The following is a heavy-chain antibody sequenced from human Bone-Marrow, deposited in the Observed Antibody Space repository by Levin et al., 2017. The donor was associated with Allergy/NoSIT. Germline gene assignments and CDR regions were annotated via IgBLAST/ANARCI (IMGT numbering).Heavy chain of an antibody. D-gene: IGHD6-19*01. J-gene: IGHJ1*01. CDR3: ARDQGSGWYFEYFQH. Sequence: LSLPFPFSFASLRPGNYYWNWLRQPAGQGLEWIGRIYVSGSTDYNPSLMSRVAISIDTSKNQFSLQLSSVTAADTAMYYCARDQGSGWYFEYFQHWGQGALVTVS. V-gene: IGHV4-61*02. CDR2: IYVSGST. CDR1: FASLRPGNYY.